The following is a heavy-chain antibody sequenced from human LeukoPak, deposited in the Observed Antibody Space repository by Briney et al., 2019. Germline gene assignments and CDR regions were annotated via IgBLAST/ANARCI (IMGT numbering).Heavy chain of an antibody. V-gene: IGHV1-3*03. D-gene: IGHD3-3*01. CDR1: GYTFTSYA. CDR3: ARGIKTTIFGVRDYYYYYMGV. J-gene: IGHJ6*03. Sequence: ASVKVSCKASGYTFTSYAMHWVRQAPGQRLEWMGWINAGNGNTKYSQEFQGRVTITRDTSASTAYMELSSLRSEDMAVYYCARGIKTTIFGVRDYYYYYMGVWGKGTTVTVSS. CDR2: INAGNGNT.